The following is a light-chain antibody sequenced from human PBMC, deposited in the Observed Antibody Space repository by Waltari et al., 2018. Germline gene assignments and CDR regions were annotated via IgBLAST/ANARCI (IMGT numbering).Light chain of an antibody. CDR3: QQRSNWPPWT. Sequence: EIVLTQSPATLSLSPGERATLSCRASQSVSSYLAWYQHNPGQAPRLLIYHASNRATGIPARFSGSGSGTDFTLTISSLEPEDFAVYYCQQRSNWPPWTFGQGTKVEIK. CDR2: HAS. CDR1: QSVSSY. V-gene: IGKV3-11*01. J-gene: IGKJ1*01.